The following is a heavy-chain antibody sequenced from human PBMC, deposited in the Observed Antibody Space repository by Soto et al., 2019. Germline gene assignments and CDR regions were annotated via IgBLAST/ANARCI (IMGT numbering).Heavy chain of an antibody. CDR2: ISGGGSGA. D-gene: IGHD2-15*01. V-gene: IGHV3-23*01. J-gene: IGHJ4*02. CDR1: GFTFSDHA. Sequence: EVQLLESGGGLVQPGGSLRLSCTASGFTFSDHAMTWVRQAPGKGLEWLSGISGGGSGAYYADSVKGRFTVSRANSNNTLFLQMDSRRVEDTAVYYCAIDLWWYTHWGQGNVVTVSS. CDR3: AIDLWWYTH.